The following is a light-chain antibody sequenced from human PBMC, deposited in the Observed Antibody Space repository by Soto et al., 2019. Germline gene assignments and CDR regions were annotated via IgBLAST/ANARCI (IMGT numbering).Light chain of an antibody. CDR1: SSNIGNNA. J-gene: IGLJ2*01. Sequence: QSVLTQPPSVSAAPRQRVTISCSGSSSNIGNNAVNWYQQLPGKAPKLLIYYDDLLPSGVSDRFSGSKSGTSASLAISGLQSEDEADYYCAAWDDSLNGVEFGGGTKLTVL. V-gene: IGLV1-36*01. CDR2: YDD. CDR3: AAWDDSLNGVE.